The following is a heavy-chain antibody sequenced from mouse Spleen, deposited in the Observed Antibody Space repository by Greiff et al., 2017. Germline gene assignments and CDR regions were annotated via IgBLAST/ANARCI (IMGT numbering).Heavy chain of an antibody. J-gene: IGHJ4*01. CDR3: ARRLGRGYAMDY. Sequence: EVQLQQSGPVLVKPGASVKMSCKASGYTFTDYYMNWVKQSHGKSLEWIGDINPYNGGTSYNQKFKGKATLTVDKSSSTAYMELNSLTSEDSAVYYCARRLGRGYAMDYWGQGTSVTVSS. CDR2: INPYNGGT. CDR1: GYTFTDYY. D-gene: IGHD4-1*01. V-gene: IGHV1-19*01.